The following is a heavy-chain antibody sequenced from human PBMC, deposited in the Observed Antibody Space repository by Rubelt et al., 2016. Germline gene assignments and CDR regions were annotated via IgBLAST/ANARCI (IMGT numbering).Heavy chain of an antibody. Sequence: WMGRINPNSGGTNYAQKFQGRVTMTMDTSISTAYIGLSRLRSDDSAVYYCARRRKKRYYDFWSGYGMDVWGQGTTVTVSS. J-gene: IGHJ6*02. CDR3: ARRRKKRYYDFWSGYGMDV. V-gene: IGHV1-2*06. D-gene: IGHD3-3*01. CDR2: INPNSGGT.